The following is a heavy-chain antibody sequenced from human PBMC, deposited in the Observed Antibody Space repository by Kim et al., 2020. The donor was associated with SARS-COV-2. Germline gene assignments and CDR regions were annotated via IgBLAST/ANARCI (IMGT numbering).Heavy chain of an antibody. J-gene: IGHJ6*02. V-gene: IGHV3-23*01. CDR3: ASNPNPDYYDSSGVFYYYYGMDV. CDR1: GFTFSSYA. Sequence: GGSLRLSCAASGFTFSSYAMSWVRQAPGKGLEWVSAISGSGGSTYYADSVKGRFTISRDNSKNTLYLQMNSLRAEDTAVYYCASNPNPDYYDSSGVFYYYYGMDVWGQGTTVTVSS. CDR2: ISGSGGST. D-gene: IGHD3-22*01.